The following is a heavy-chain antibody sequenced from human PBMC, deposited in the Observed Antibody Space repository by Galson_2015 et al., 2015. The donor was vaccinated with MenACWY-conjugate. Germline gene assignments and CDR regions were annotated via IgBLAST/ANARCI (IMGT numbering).Heavy chain of an antibody. CDR3: ARVGSEEYGSGSYWGLYWFDP. D-gene: IGHD3-10*01. CDR1: GGSISSYY. CDR2: IYYSGST. V-gene: IGHV4-59*01. Sequence: ETLSLTCTVSGGSISSYYWSWIRQPPGKGLEWIGYIYYSGSTNYNPSLKSRVTISVDTSKNQFSLKLSSVTAADTAVYYCARVGSEEYGSGSYWGLYWFDPWGQGTLVTVSS. J-gene: IGHJ5*02.